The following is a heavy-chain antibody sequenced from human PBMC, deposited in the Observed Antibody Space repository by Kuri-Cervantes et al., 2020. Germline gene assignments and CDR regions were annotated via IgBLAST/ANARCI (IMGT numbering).Heavy chain of an antibody. CDR3: ARDPGE. D-gene: IGHD3-16*01. CDR1: GGSISSGSYY. V-gene: IGHV4-61*02. CDR2: IYTSGST. Sequence: SETLSLTCTVSGGSISSGSYYWSWIRQPAGKGLEWIGRIYTSGSTNYNPSLKSRVTISVDTSKNQFSLKLRSVSAADTAVYYCARDPGEWGQGTLVTVSS. J-gene: IGHJ4*02.